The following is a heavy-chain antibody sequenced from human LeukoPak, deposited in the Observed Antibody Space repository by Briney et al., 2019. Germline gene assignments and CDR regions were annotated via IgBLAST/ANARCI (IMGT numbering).Heavy chain of an antibody. CDR1: GGSISSSNW. D-gene: IGHD3-22*01. J-gene: IGHJ4*02. Sequence: SETLSLTCAVSGGSISSSNWWSWVRQPPGKGLEWIGEIYHSGSTNYNPSLKSRVTISVDKSKNQFSLKLSSVTAADTAVYYCARDRYYDSSGYYRYDYWGQGTLVTVSS. CDR3: ARDRYYDSSGYYRYDY. V-gene: IGHV4-4*02. CDR2: IYHSGST.